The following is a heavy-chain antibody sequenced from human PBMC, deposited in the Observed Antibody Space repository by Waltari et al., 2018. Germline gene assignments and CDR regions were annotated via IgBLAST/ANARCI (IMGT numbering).Heavy chain of an antibody. J-gene: IGHJ4*02. CDR2: ISSSSSYI. Sequence: EVQLVESGGGLVKPGGSLRLSCAASGFTFSSYSMNWVRQAPGKGMEWCSSISSSSSYIYYADSVKGRFTISRDNAKNSLYLQMNSLRAEDTAVYYCARGLGGSMVRGVDSDTFDYWGQGTLVTVSS. V-gene: IGHV3-21*01. D-gene: IGHD3-10*01. CDR1: GFTFSSYS. CDR3: ARGLGGSMVRGVDSDTFDY.